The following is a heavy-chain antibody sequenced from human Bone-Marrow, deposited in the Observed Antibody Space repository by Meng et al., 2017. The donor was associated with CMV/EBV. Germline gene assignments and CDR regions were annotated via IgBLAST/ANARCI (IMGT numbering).Heavy chain of an antibody. V-gene: IGHV3-7*01. Sequence: GESLKISCVGSGFSFSSYWMSWGRQAPGKGLEWVATIKPDGSEVHYVDSVKGRFTISRDNSKNTLYLQMNSLRAEDTAVYYCAKLRGRRQLALSDYGMDVWGQGTTVTVSS. D-gene: IGHD5-18*01. CDR3: AKLRGRRQLALSDYGMDV. CDR2: IKPDGSEV. CDR1: GFSFSSYW. J-gene: IGHJ6*02.